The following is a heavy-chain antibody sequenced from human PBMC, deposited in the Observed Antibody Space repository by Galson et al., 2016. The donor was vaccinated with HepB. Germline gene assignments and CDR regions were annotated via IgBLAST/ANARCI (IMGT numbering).Heavy chain of an antibody. D-gene: IGHD5/OR15-5a*01. CDR2: IWYDGSKK. V-gene: IGHV3-33*01. CDR3: ARRGLLHLALDY. CDR1: GFTLSHFG. J-gene: IGHJ4*02. Sequence: SLRLSCAASGFTLSHFGLHWVRQAPGKGLEWVAMIWYDGSKKYYADSVKGRFTISRDNSKNTLYLQMNSLRAEDTGVYYCARRGLLHLALDYWGQGALVTVSS.